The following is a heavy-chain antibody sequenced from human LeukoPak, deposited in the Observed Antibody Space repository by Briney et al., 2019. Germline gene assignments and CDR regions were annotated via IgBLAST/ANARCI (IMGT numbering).Heavy chain of an antibody. CDR3: ARVPETTQLFDY. D-gene: IGHD1-14*01. V-gene: IGHV3-20*04. CDR2: INWNDGST. J-gene: IGHJ4*02. Sequence: PGGSLRLSCAASGFTFDAYGLSWVRQAPGKGLEWVSGINWNDGSTDYADSVKGRFTISRDKAKNSLYLQMNSLRAEDTALYYCARVPETTQLFDYWGQGTLVTVSS. CDR1: GFTFDAYG.